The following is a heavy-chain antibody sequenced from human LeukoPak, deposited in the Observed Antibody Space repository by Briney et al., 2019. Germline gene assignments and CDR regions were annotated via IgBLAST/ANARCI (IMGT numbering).Heavy chain of an antibody. V-gene: IGHV1-8*01. D-gene: IGHD6-13*01. CDR3: ARSGGIAAAGTGLDYFDY. J-gene: IGHJ4*02. CDR1: GYTFTSYD. Sequence: ASVKVSCKASGYTFTSYDINWVRQATGQGLEWMGWMNPNSGNTGYAQKFQGRVTMTRNTSISTAYVELSSLRSEDTAVYYCARSGGIAAAGTGLDYFDYWGQGTLVTVSS. CDR2: MNPNSGNT.